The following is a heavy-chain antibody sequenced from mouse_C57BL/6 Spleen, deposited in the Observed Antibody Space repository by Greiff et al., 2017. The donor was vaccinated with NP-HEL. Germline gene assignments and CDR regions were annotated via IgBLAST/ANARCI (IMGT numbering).Heavy chain of an antibody. Sequence: VQLQQSGPELVKPGASVKISCKASGYSFTGYYMNWVKQSPEKSLEWIGEINPSTGGTTYNQKFKAKATLTVDKSSSTAYMQLKSLTSEDSAVYYCARRGGYYDYEGFDYWGKGTTLTVSS. CDR1: GYSFTGYY. V-gene: IGHV1-42*01. CDR3: ARRGGYYDYEGFDY. D-gene: IGHD2-4*01. J-gene: IGHJ2*01. CDR2: INPSTGGT.